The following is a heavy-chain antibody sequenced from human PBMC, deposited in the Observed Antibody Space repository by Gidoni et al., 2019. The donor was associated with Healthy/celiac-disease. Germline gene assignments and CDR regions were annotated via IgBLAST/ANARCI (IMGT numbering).Heavy chain of an antibody. D-gene: IGHD1-26*01. V-gene: IGHV3-23*01. CDR1: GFTFSSSA. Sequence: SAASGFTFSSSAMSGVRQAPGKGLEWVSAISGRGGNTYYADSVKGRWTISRDNSKNTLYLQMNSLRAEDAAVYYCANGPVGGNAAHNYWGQGTLVTVSS. J-gene: IGHJ4*02. CDR2: ISGRGGNT. CDR3: ANGPVGGNAAHNY.